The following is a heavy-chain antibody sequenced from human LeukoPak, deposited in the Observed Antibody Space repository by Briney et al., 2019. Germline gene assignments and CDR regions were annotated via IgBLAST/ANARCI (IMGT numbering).Heavy chain of an antibody. Sequence: SETLSHTCTVSGGSISSYYWSWIRQPPGKGLEWIGYSYYSGSTNYNPSLKSRVTISVDTSKNQFSLKLSSVTAADTAVYYCATVVTRDYFDYWGQGTLVTVSS. V-gene: IGHV4-59*01. CDR1: GGSISSYY. CDR2: SYYSGST. CDR3: ATVVTRDYFDY. D-gene: IGHD4-17*01. J-gene: IGHJ4*02.